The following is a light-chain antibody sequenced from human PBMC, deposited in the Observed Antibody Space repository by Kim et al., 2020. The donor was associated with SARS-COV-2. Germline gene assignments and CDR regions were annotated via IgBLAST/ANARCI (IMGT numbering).Light chain of an antibody. Sequence: QSALTQPASVSGSPGQSITISCTGTSSDVGDSNYVSWYQQHPDKAPKLMLYDVSKRPSGVSNRFSGSKSGNAASLTISGLQAEDEADYYCCSFTSTNTLVFGGGTKLTVL. V-gene: IGLV2-14*03. CDR3: CSFTSTNTLV. CDR2: DVS. J-gene: IGLJ2*01. CDR1: SSDVGDSNY.